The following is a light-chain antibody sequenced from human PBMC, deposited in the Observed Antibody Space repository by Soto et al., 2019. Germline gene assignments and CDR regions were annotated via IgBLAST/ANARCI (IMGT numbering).Light chain of an antibody. CDR2: DAS. CDR1: QSVGSY. CDR3: QQLSHWPFT. J-gene: IGKJ3*01. V-gene: IGKV3-11*01. Sequence: IVMTQSPATLSVSPWERATLSCRASQSVGSYLAWYQQKPGQAPRLLIYDASKRATGIPARFSGSGSGTDFTLTISSLEPEDFALYYCQQLSHWPFTFGPGTKVDIK.